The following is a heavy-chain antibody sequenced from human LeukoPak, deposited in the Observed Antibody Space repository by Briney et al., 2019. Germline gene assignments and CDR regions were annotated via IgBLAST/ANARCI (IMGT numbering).Heavy chain of an antibody. CDR1: GFTFSSYN. CDR2: ISSSSSYI. V-gene: IGHV3-21*01. D-gene: IGHD3-10*01. Sequence: GSLRLSCAASGFTFSSYNLNWVRQAPGKRLEWVSSISSSSSYIYYADSVKGRFTISRDNARNSLYLQMNSLRAEDTAVYYCARGEFNFDYWGQGTLVTVSS. J-gene: IGHJ4*02. CDR3: ARGEFNFDY.